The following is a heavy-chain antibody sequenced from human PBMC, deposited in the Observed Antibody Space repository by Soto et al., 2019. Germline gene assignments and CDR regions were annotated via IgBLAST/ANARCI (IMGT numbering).Heavy chain of an antibody. CDR1: GGSISSYY. V-gene: IGHV4-59*01. Sequence: SETLSLTCTVSGGSISSYYWSWIRQPPGKGLEWIGYIYYSGSTNYNPSLKSRVTISVDTSKNQFSLKLSSVTAADTAVYYCARDYYYGSSGHYYVPWFDPWGQGTLVTVSS. D-gene: IGHD3-22*01. J-gene: IGHJ5*02. CDR3: ARDYYYGSSGHYYVPWFDP. CDR2: IYYSGST.